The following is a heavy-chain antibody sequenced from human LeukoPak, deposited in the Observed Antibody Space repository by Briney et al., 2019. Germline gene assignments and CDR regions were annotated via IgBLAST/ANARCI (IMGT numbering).Heavy chain of an antibody. V-gene: IGHV4-34*01. CDR1: GGSFSRPF. CDR2: IDHSGRT. CDR3: ARAERRNNLARGVFGSHFDS. J-gene: IGHJ5*01. Sequence: SETLSLTCAVSGGSFSRPFWSWIRQTPGKGLEWIGEIDHSGRTDYNPSLEGRVTMSVDTSKNQFSLRLTSVTAADTAVYFCARAERRNNLARGVFGSHFDSWGQGTLVSVSS. D-gene: IGHD3-10*01.